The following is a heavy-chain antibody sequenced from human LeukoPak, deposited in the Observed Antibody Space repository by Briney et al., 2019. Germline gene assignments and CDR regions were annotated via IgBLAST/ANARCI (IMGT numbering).Heavy chain of an antibody. V-gene: IGHV4-30-2*01. CDR2: IFHTGST. J-gene: IGHJ5*02. D-gene: IGHD3-10*01. CDR3: ARELRFANAPGSWLDP. CDR1: GDSISSGGYA. Sequence: SETLSLTCVVSGDSISSGGYAWSWIRQPPGKGLEWIGYIFHTGSTFYNPSLKSRVTISVDNSKNQFSLRLSSVTAADTAVYYCARELRFANAPGSWLDPWGQGTLVTVST.